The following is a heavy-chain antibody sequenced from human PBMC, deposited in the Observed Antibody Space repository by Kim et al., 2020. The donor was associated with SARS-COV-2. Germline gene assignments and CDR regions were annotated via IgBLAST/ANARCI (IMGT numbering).Heavy chain of an antibody. CDR2: ISSSSSYI. V-gene: IGHV3-21*01. D-gene: IGHD3-10*01. CDR1: GFTFNVYN. J-gene: IGHJ4*02. CDR3: TRLGSALDY. Sequence: GGSLRLSCVASGFTFNVYNMNWVRQAPGTGLEWVSSISSSSSYIYYGDSVKGRFTISRDNAKNSLYRQMDGLRVEDTAVYYCTRLGSALDYWGRGTSVTVSS.